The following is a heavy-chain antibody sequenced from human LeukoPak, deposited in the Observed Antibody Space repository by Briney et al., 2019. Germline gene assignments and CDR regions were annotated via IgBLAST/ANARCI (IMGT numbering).Heavy chain of an antibody. CDR3: ARSANKRGYSYAPN. D-gene: IGHD5-18*01. J-gene: IGHJ4*02. V-gene: IGHV3-30*04. CDR1: GFTFSSYA. CDR2: ISYDGSNK. Sequence: GGSLRLSCAASGFTFSSYAMHWVRQAPGKGLEWVAVISYDGSNKYYADSVKGRFTISRDNSKNTLYLQMNSLRAEDTAVYYCARSANKRGYSYAPNWGQGTLVTVSS.